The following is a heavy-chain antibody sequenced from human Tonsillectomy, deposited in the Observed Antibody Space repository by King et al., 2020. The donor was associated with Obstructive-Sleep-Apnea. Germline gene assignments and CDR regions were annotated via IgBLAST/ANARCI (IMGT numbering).Heavy chain of an antibody. D-gene: IGHD5-12*01. CDR3: ARNKWRDLMDWFDP. J-gene: IGHJ5*02. V-gene: IGHV3-23*04. CDR1: GFSFSSYA. CDR2: LSGGGARA. Sequence: VQLVESGGGLVQPGGSLRLSCAASGFSFSSYAMSWVRQAPGKGLEWVSCLSGGGARAHYADSVKGRFTISRDNAKNTLYLQMNSLRGEDTAVYYCARNKWRDLMDWFDPWGQGTLVTVSS.